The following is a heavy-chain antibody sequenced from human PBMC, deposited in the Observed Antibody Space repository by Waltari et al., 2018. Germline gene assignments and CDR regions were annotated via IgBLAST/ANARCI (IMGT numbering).Heavy chain of an antibody. D-gene: IGHD6-19*01. Sequence: QLQLQASGPGLVKPSATLSFTCTVSGGSLRRSSYYWGWIRQPPGKGLEWIGSIYYSGSTYYNPSLKSRVTISVDTSKNQFSLKLSSVTAADTAVYYCATKRESSASGFDYWGQGTLVTVSS. CDR1: GGSLRRSSYY. J-gene: IGHJ4*02. CDR3: ATKRESSASGFDY. V-gene: IGHV4-39*01. CDR2: IYYSGST.